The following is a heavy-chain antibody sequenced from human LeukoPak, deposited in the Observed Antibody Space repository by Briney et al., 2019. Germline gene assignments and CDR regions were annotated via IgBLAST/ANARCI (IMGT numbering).Heavy chain of an antibody. J-gene: IGHJ4*02. D-gene: IGHD3-22*01. CDR1: GFTFRSYG. CDR2: IRYDGNNK. Sequence: GGSLRLSCAASGFTFRSYGMHWVRQAPGKGLEWVAFIRYDGNNKYYADSVKGRFTISRDNSKNTVYLQMNSLRAEDTAVYYCAKDPTHFRVWDDYDNTRLNYWGQGTLVTVSS. V-gene: IGHV3-30*02. CDR3: AKDPTHFRVWDDYDNTRLNY.